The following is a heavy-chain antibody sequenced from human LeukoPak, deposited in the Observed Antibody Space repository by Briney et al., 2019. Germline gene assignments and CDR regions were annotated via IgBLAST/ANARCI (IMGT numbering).Heavy chain of an antibody. Sequence: ASVTVSCKASGYTFTSYDINWVRQATGQGLEWMGWMNPNSGNTGYAQKFQGRVTMTRNTSISTAYMELSSLRSEDTAVYYCARGKIRYGSGSYYQRYYYFDYWGQGTLVTVSS. CDR2: MNPNSGNT. J-gene: IGHJ4*02. CDR1: GYTFTSYD. CDR3: ARGKIRYGSGSYYQRYYYFDY. V-gene: IGHV1-8*01. D-gene: IGHD3-10*01.